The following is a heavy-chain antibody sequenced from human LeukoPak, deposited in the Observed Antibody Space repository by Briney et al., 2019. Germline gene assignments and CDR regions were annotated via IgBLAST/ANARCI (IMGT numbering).Heavy chain of an antibody. CDR3: AGSYSSSSYWFDP. Sequence: ASVKVSCKASGYTFTNYAINWVRQAPGQGLEWMGGIIPIFGTANYAQKFQGRVTITADKSTSTAYMELSSLRSEDAAVYYCAGSYSSSSYWFDPWGQGTLVTVSS. CDR2: IIPIFGTA. V-gene: IGHV1-69*06. D-gene: IGHD6-6*01. J-gene: IGHJ5*02. CDR1: GYTFTNYA.